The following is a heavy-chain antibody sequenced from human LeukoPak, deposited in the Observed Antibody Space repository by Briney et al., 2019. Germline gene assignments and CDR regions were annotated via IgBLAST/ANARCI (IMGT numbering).Heavy chain of an antibody. V-gene: IGHV1-69*13. D-gene: IGHD5-24*01. J-gene: IGHJ4*02. CDR3: AREMATMVDY. Sequence: SVKVSCKSSGYTFTSYAMHWVRQAPGQGLEWMGGIIPIFGTANYAQKFQGRVTITADESTSTAYMELSSLRSEDTAVYYCAREMATMVDYWGQGTLVTVSS. CDR1: GYTFTSYA. CDR2: IIPIFGTA.